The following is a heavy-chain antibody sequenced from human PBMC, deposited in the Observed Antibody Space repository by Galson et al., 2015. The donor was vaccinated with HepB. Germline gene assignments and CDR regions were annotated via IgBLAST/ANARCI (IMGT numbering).Heavy chain of an antibody. CDR1: GFTFGDYA. J-gene: IGHJ4*02. V-gene: IGHV3-49*04. D-gene: IGHD3-10*01. CDR2: IRSKAYGGTT. Sequence: SLRLSCAASGFTFGDYAMSWVRQAPGKGLEWVGFIRSKAYGGTTEYAASVKGRFTISRDDSKSIAYLQMNSLKTEDTAVYYCTKQQYYYGSGSYYTYYFDYWGQGTLVTVSS. CDR3: TKQQYYYGSGSYYTYYFDY.